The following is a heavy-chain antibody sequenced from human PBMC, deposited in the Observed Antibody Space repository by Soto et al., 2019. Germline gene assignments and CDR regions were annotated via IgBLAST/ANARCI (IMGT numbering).Heavy chain of an antibody. Sequence: QVQLVLSGAEVKYSGASVKVSCKASGYTFTGYYMHWVRQAPGQGLEWMGWINPNSGGTNYAQKFQGRVTMTRDTFISTAYMELSSLRSDDTAVYYCARAKGIVGATIVDYWGQGTLVTVSS. D-gene: IGHD1-26*01. CDR1: GYTFTGYY. CDR3: ARAKGIVGATIVDY. J-gene: IGHJ4*02. V-gene: IGHV1-2*02. CDR2: INPNSGGT.